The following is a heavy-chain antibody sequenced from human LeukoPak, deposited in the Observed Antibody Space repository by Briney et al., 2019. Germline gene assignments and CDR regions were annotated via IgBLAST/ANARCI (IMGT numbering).Heavy chain of an antibody. Sequence: PWASVKVSCKASGGTFSSYAISWVRQAPGQGLEWMGGIIPIFGTANYAQKFQGRVTITTDESTSTAYMELSSLRSEDTAVYYCARGGIVVAAGGAFDIGGQGTMVTVSS. D-gene: IGHD3-22*01. CDR3: ARGGIVVAAGGAFDI. CDR1: GGTFSSYA. CDR2: IIPIFGTA. V-gene: IGHV1-69*05. J-gene: IGHJ3*02.